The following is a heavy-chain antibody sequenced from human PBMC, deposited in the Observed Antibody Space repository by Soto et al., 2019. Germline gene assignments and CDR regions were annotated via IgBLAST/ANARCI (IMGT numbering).Heavy chain of an antibody. CDR3: ARERTSKGGLDV. CDR2: IISGGTRV. V-gene: IGHV3-74*01. Sequence: GVSLRLSCVASGFTFSNYNVNWVRQAPGKGLEWVPRIISGGTRVSYADSVKGRFTITRDNAKNTLYLEMHSLKVDDTAVYYCARERTSKGGLDVWGQGTTVTVSS. J-gene: IGHJ6*02. CDR1: GFTFSNYN.